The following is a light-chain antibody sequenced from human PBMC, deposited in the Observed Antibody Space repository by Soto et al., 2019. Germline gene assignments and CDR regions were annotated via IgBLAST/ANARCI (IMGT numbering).Light chain of an antibody. CDR2: TNN. CDR1: TSDIGTNG. CDR3: ATWHDSFYV. J-gene: IGLJ1*01. Sequence: QSVVTQPPSASGTPGQIVTVSCSGSTSDIGTNGVNWFQHLPGTAPGLLIYTNNQRPSGVPDRFSGSKSGTSASLAISGLQSEDEATYYCATWHDSFYVFGTGTKVTVL. V-gene: IGLV1-44*01.